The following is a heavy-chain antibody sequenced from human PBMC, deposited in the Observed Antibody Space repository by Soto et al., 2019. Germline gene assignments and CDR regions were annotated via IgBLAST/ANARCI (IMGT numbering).Heavy chain of an antibody. V-gene: IGHV7-4-1*01. CDR1: GYTFTSYA. CDR3: ARRGRHMYSVLYYNWFDP. CDR2: INTNTGNP. Sequence: QVRLVQSGSELKKPGASVKVSCKASGYTFTSYAMNWVRQAPGQGLEWMGWINTNTGNPTYAQGFTGGFVFTLDSAVSTAYLEICSIKAEDTAVYLCARRGRHMYSVLYYNWFDPWGQGPLVTVSS. D-gene: IGHD6-13*01. J-gene: IGHJ5*02.